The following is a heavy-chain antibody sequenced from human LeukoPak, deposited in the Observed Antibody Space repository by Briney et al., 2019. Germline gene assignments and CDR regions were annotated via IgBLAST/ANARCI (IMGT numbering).Heavy chain of an antibody. J-gene: IGHJ4*02. CDR2: IYTSGST. V-gene: IGHV4-4*07. Sequence: SGTLSLTCSVSGDSISGFYWSWIRQPAGKGLEWIGRIYTSGSTNYNPSLKSRVTMSVDTSQNQFSLKLSSVTAADTAVYYCARDVIAAPGTADYWGRGTLVTVSS. D-gene: IGHD6-13*01. CDR1: GDSISGFY. CDR3: ARDVIAAPGTADY.